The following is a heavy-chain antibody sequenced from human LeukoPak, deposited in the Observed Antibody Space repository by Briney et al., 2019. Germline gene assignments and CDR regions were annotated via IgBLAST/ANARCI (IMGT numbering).Heavy chain of an antibody. CDR2: IYSGGST. J-gene: IGHJ4*02. D-gene: IGHD3-10*01. Sequence: GGSLRLSCAASGLTVSSNYMSWVRQAPGKGLEWVSVIYSGGSTYYADSVKGRFTISRDNSKNTLYLQMNSLRAEDTAVYYCARVAHYYGSGSYPDYWGQGTLVTVSS. CDR1: GLTVSSNY. CDR3: ARVAHYYGSGSYPDY. V-gene: IGHV3-66*01.